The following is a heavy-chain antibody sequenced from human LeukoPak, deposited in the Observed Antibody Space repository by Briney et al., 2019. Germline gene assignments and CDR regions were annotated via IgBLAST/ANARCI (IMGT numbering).Heavy chain of an antibody. CDR1: GYSISSGNY. D-gene: IGHD4-23*01. CDR2: IYHSGST. V-gene: IGHV4-38-2*02. Sequence: SETLSLTCTVSGYSISSGNYWGWIRQPPGKGLEWIGSIYHSGSTYYNPSLKSRVTISVDMSKNQFSLKLSSVPAADTAMYYCARAVGTSRNFFDYWGQGTLVTVSS. CDR3: ARAVGTSRNFFDY. J-gene: IGHJ4*02.